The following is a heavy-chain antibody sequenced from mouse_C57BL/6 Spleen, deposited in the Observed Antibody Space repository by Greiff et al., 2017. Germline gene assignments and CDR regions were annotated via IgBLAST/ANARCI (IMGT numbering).Heavy chain of an antibody. D-gene: IGHD2-3*01. J-gene: IGHJ2*01. Sequence: EVKLLESGGGLVKPGGSLKLSCAASGFTFSDYGMHWVRQAPGKGLEWVAYISRGGSTIYYADTVKGRFTIARDNANNTLFMQMSSLRSEDTAMYYCARPADGYGVDYWGQGTTRTVSS. CDR1: GFTFSDYG. CDR3: ARPADGYGVDY. V-gene: IGHV5-17*01. CDR2: ISRGGSTI.